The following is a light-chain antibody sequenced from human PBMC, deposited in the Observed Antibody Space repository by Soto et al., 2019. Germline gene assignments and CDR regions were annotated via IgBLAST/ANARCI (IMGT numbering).Light chain of an antibody. Sequence: EIVLTQSPATLSSFPGDRVTLSCRASQAVNTRLAWYQHKPGQAPRLLIYRASSRATGIPDRFSGSGSGTDFTLTISRLEPEDFAVYYCQQYGSSPLTFGGGTKVDIK. J-gene: IGKJ4*01. CDR1: QAVNTR. CDR2: RAS. V-gene: IGKV3-20*01. CDR3: QQYGSSPLT.